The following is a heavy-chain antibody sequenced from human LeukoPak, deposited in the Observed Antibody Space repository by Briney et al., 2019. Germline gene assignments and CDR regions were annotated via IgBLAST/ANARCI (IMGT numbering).Heavy chain of an antibody. CDR2: ISGSGGST. J-gene: IGHJ4*02. V-gene: IGHV3-23*01. D-gene: IGHD3-22*01. CDR1: GFTFSSYA. Sequence: GGSLRLSCAASGFTFSSYAMSWVRQAPGKGLEWVSAISGSGGSTYYADSVKGRFTISRDNSKNTLYLQMNSLRAEDTAVYYCAKDPRHYYDSSGYSDYWGQGTLVTVSS. CDR3: AKDPRHYYDSSGYSDY.